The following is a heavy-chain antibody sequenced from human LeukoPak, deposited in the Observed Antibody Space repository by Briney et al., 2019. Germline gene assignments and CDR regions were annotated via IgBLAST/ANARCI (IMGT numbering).Heavy chain of an antibody. Sequence: SQTLSLTCTVSGGSISSGGYYWSWIRQHPGTGLEWIGYIYYSGSTYYNPSLKSRVTISVDTSKNQFSLKLNSVTAADTAVYYCASLQDILTGYTSDYWGQGTLVTVSS. CDR2: IYYSGST. V-gene: IGHV4-31*03. CDR3: ASLQDILTGYTSDY. CDR1: GGSISSGGYY. D-gene: IGHD3-9*01. J-gene: IGHJ4*02.